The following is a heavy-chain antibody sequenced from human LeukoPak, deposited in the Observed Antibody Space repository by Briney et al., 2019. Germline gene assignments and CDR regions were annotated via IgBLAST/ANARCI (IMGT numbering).Heavy chain of an antibody. CDR3: ARAPSDRVPDY. D-gene: IGHD1-1*01. CDR1: GFTFSSYW. Sequence: GGSLRLSCAASGFTFSSYWMHWVRQAPGKGLVWVSRINSDGSSTSYADSVKGRFTISRDNAKNTLYLQMNSLRAEDTAVYYCARAPSDRVPDYWGQGTLVTVSS. CDR2: INSDGSST. V-gene: IGHV3-74*01. J-gene: IGHJ4*02.